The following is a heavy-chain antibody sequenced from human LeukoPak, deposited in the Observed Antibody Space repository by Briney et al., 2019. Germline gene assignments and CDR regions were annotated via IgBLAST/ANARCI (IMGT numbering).Heavy chain of an antibody. Sequence: GGSLRLSCAASGFTFSDYYMSWIRQAPGKGLEWVSYISSGGSTIYYADSVKGRFTISRDNAKNSLYLQMNSLRAEDTAVYYCARYMVRGVISPFDYWGQGTLVTVSS. J-gene: IGHJ4*02. V-gene: IGHV3-11*04. CDR3: ARYMVRGVISPFDY. CDR1: GFTFSDYY. CDR2: ISSGGSTI. D-gene: IGHD3-10*01.